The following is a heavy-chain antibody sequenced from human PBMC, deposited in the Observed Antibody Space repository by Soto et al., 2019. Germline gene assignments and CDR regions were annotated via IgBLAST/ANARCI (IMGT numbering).Heavy chain of an antibody. CDR2: IYYSGST. Sequence: SETLSLTCTVSGGSISSSSYYWGWIRQPPGKGLEWIGSIYYSGSTYYNPSLKSRVTISVDTSKNQFSLKLSSVTAADTAVYYCASYSGWYNYFDYWGQGTLVTVSS. CDR1: GGSISSSSYY. V-gene: IGHV4-39*01. J-gene: IGHJ4*02. D-gene: IGHD6-19*01. CDR3: ASYSGWYNYFDY.